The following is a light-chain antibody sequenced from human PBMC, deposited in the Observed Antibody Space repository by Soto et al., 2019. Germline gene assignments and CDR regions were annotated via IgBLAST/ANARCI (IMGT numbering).Light chain of an antibody. CDR3: SSYTSSSTLYV. CDR2: DVS. V-gene: IGLV2-14*01. CDR1: CSDVGGYNY. J-gene: IGLJ1*01. Sequence: QSVLTQPASVSGSPGQSITISCTGTCSDVGGYNYVSWYQQHPGKAAKLMIYDVSNRPSGVSNRFSGSKSGNTASLTISGLQAEDEADYYCSSYTSSSTLYVFGTGTKVTVL.